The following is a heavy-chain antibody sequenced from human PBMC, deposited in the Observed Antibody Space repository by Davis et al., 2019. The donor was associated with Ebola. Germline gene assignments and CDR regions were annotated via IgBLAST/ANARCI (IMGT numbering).Heavy chain of an antibody. V-gene: IGHV3-21*01. J-gene: IGHJ6*02. Sequence: GESLKISCAASGFTFSSYSMNWVRQAPGKGLEWVSSISSSSSYINYADSVKGRFTISRDNAKNSLDLQMNSLRAEDTAMYYCTRARGGLGYEDVWGQGIAVTVSS. D-gene: IGHD5-18*01. CDR1: GFTFSSYS. CDR2: ISSSSSYI. CDR3: TRARGGLGYEDV.